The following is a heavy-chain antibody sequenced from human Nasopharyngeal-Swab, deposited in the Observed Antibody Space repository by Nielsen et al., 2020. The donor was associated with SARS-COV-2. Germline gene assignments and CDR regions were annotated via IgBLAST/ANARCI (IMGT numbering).Heavy chain of an antibody. Sequence: GESLKISCAASGFTFSSYWMSWVRQAPGKGLEWVANIKQDGSEKYYVDSVKGRFTISRDNAKNSLYLQMNSLRAEDTAVYYCARERSSNDGYFYYGLDVWGQGTPVTVSS. CDR2: IKQDGSEK. CDR3: ARERSSNDGYFYYGLDV. J-gene: IGHJ6*02. D-gene: IGHD3-9*01. V-gene: IGHV3-7*01. CDR1: GFTFSSYW.